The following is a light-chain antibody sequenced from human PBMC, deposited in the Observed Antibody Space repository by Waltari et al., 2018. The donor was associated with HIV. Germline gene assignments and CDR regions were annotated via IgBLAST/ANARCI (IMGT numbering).Light chain of an antibody. V-gene: IGKV3-15*01. Sequence: EIGMTQSPATLSVSPGERATLSCRASQSVSSNLAWYQQKPGQAPRLLVYGASTRATGIPARFSGSGSGTEFTLTISSLQSEDFAVYYCQQYNNWHPWTFGQGTKLEIK. J-gene: IGKJ1*01. CDR2: GAS. CDR1: QSVSSN. CDR3: QQYNNWHPWT.